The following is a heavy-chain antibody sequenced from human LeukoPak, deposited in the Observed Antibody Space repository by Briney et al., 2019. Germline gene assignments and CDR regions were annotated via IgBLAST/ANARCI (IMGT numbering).Heavy chain of an antibody. D-gene: IGHD6-19*01. CDR1: GFTFSSYG. V-gene: IGHV3-30*18. Sequence: PGRSLRLSCAASGFTFSSYGMHWVRQAPGKGLEWVAVISYDGSNKYYADSVKGRFTISRDNSKNTLYLQMNSLRAEDTAVYYCAKSAVAGPDYFDYWGQGNLVTVSS. CDR2: ISYDGSNK. J-gene: IGHJ4*02. CDR3: AKSAVAGPDYFDY.